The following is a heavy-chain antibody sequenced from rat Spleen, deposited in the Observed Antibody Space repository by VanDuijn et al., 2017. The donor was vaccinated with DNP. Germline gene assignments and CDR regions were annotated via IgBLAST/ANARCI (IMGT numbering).Heavy chain of an antibody. Sequence: EVQLVESGGGLVQPGGSLKLSCAASGFTFSDYNMAWVRQAPKKGLEWVATISYDGSSTYYRDSVKGRFTISRDNAKRTLYLQMDSLRSEDTATYYCARRIYPSYHFDYWGQGVMVTVSS. J-gene: IGHJ2*01. CDR2: ISYDGSST. V-gene: IGHV5-7*01. CDR3: ARRIYPSYHFDY. D-gene: IGHD2-3*01. CDR1: GFTFSDYN.